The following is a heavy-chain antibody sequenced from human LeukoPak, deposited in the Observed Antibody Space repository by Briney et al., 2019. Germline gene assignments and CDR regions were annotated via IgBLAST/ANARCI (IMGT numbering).Heavy chain of an antibody. D-gene: IGHD4-23*01. CDR3: ARVTTVVTDFYYYYMDV. Sequence: PSETLSLTCTVSGGSISSYYWSWIRQPPGKGLEWIGYIYYGGSTNYNPSLKSRVTISVDTPKNQFSLKLSSVTAADTAVYYCARVTTVVTDFYYYYMDVWGKGTTVTISS. V-gene: IGHV4-59*01. CDR2: IYYGGST. J-gene: IGHJ6*03. CDR1: GGSISSYY.